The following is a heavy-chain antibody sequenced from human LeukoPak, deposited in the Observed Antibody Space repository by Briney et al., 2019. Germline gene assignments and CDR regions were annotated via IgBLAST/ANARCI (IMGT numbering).Heavy chain of an antibody. D-gene: IGHD5-24*01. CDR3: ARGVGDGYNYGVDY. CDR1: GYSISSGYY. CDR2: IYYSGST. J-gene: IGHJ4*02. V-gene: IGHV4-61*01. Sequence: PSETLSLTCTVSGYSISSGYYWSWIRQPPGKGLEWIGYIYYSGSTNYNPSLKSRVTISVDTSKNQFSLKLSSVTAADTAVYYCARGVGDGYNYGVDYWGQGTLVTVSS.